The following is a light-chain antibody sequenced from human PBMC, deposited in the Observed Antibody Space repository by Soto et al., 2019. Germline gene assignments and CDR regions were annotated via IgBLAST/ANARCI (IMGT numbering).Light chain of an antibody. J-gene: IGKJ2*03. Sequence: DIQMTQSPSPLSASVGDRVTITCRSSQSISFWLAWYQQKPGKAPKLLIYDASTLFSGVPSRFSGSRSGTEFTLTISSLQPDDFGSYYCQQYNSFAPYSFGQGTKLEI. CDR2: DAS. V-gene: IGKV1-5*01. CDR3: QQYNSFAPYS. CDR1: QSISFW.